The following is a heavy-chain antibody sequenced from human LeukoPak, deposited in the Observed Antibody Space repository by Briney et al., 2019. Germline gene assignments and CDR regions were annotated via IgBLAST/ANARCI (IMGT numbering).Heavy chain of an antibody. CDR3: ARDLTVDTAMVTSWFDP. D-gene: IGHD5-18*01. V-gene: IGHV1-18*01. CDR1: GYTFTSYG. Sequence: ASVKVSRKASGYTFTSYGISWVRQAPGQGLEWMGWISAYNGNTNYAQKLQGRVTMTTDTSTSTAYMELRSLRSDDTAVYYRARDLTVDTAMVTSWFDPWGQGTLVTVSS. J-gene: IGHJ5*02. CDR2: ISAYNGNT.